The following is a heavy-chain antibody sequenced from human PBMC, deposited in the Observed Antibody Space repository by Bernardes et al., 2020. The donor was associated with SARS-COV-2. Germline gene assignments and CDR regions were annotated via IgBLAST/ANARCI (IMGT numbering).Heavy chain of an antibody. CDR3: ARSRLGSYAMDV. J-gene: IGHJ6*02. D-gene: IGHD3-16*01. CDR2: VRSDGYDT. Sequence: GGSLRLSCSASGFSFSNYWMHWVRQPPGKGPVWVSRVRSDGYDTIYAGSVKGRFTISRDNAKFTVSLQMTSLRVEDTAVYYCARSRLGSYAMDVWGQGTPVTVS. V-gene: IGHV3-74*01. CDR1: GFSFSNYW.